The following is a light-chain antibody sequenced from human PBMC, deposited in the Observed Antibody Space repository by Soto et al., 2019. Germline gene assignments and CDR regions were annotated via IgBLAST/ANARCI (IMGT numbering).Light chain of an antibody. CDR3: QQHRNYPPYI. CDR2: DAS. J-gene: IGKJ2*01. CDR1: QSVSSY. Sequence: EIVLTQSPATLYLSPGERATLSCRASQSVSSYLAWYQQKPGQAPRLLIYDASNRATGIPARFSGSGSGAAFTHTIISLQPEDCADYYCQQHRNYPPYIFGRGTKLEIK. V-gene: IGKV3-11*01.